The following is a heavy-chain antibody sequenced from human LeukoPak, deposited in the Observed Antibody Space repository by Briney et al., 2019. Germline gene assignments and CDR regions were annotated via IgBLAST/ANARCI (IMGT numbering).Heavy chain of an antibody. V-gene: IGHV4-59*08. CDR3: ARHGRESRYFDWLLYYIDH. D-gene: IGHD3-9*01. CDR1: GASISAYS. CDR2: IHYSGNT. J-gene: IGHJ4*02. Sequence: SETLSLTCTVSGASISAYSWSWIRQPPGKGLEWIGCIHYSGNTHCNPSLESRVTLSVDTSKDQFSLKLSSVTAADTAVYYCARHGRESRYFDWLLYYIDHWGQGALVTVSS.